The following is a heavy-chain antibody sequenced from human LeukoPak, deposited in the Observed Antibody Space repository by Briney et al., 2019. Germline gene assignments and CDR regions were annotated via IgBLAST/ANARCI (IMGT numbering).Heavy chain of an antibody. J-gene: IGHJ4*02. Sequence: GRSLRLSCAASGFTFGNVYMSWVRQAPGKGLEWVGHIKSKTHGGTADYAAPVKGRFTISGDDSKNTLYLQMDSLQTEDTAVYYCTTEWAAGIYYFDYWGQGTLVTVSS. D-gene: IGHD6-13*01. V-gene: IGHV3-15*01. CDR3: TTEWAAGIYYFDY. CDR1: GFTFGNVY. CDR2: IKSKTHGGTA.